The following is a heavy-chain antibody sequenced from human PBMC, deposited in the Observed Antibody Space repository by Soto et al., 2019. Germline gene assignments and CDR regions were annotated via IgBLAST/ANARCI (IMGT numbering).Heavy chain of an antibody. V-gene: IGHV3-23*05. CDR2: IRNSGSTT. CDR3: TRGLGDIVFFDN. CDR1: GFTFSNA. D-gene: IGHD3-16*01. J-gene: IGHJ4*02. Sequence: EVQLLESGGGLVQPGGSLRLSCAASGFTFSNAMGWVRQAPGKGLEWVSLIRNSGSTTYYADSVKGRFTISRDNSKNTHYLQMDSLRAEETAMYYCTRGLGDIVFFDNRGQGTLVSV.